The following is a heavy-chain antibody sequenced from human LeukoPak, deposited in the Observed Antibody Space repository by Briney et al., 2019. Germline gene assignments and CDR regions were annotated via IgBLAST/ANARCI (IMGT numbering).Heavy chain of an antibody. CDR1: GYTFTSYD. Sequence: ASVKVSCEASGYTFTSYDINWVRQATGQGLEWMGWMNPNSGNTGYAQKFQGRVTITRNTSISTAYMELSSLRSEDTAVYYCARSRDAYNYYFDYWGQGTLVTVSS. D-gene: IGHD5-24*01. CDR2: MNPNSGNT. CDR3: ARSRDAYNYYFDY. V-gene: IGHV1-8*03. J-gene: IGHJ4*02.